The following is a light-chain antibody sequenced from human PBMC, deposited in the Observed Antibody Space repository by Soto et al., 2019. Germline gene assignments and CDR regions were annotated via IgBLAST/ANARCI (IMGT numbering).Light chain of an antibody. CDR2: KAS. CDR1: QSISSW. V-gene: IGKV1-5*03. J-gene: IGKJ3*01. CDR3: QQYNSYSST. Sequence: DIQMTQSPFTLSASVGDRVTITCRASQSISSWLAWYQQKPGKAPKLLIYKASSLESGVPSRFSGSGSGTELTLTISSLQPDDFATYYCQQYNSYSSTFGPGTKVDIK.